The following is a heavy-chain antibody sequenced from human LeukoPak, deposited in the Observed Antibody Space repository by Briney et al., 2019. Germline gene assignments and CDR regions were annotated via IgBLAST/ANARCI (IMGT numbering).Heavy chain of an antibody. Sequence: HPGGSLRLSCAASGFTFSSYAMSWVRQAPGKGLEWVSAISGSGGSTYYADSVKGRFTISRDNSKNTLYLQMNSLRAEDTAVYYCAKPTSRGSSWYFWYFDLWGRGTLVTVSS. CDR2: ISGSGGST. CDR3: AKPTSRGSSWYFWYFDL. D-gene: IGHD6-13*01. CDR1: GFTFSSYA. V-gene: IGHV3-23*01. J-gene: IGHJ2*01.